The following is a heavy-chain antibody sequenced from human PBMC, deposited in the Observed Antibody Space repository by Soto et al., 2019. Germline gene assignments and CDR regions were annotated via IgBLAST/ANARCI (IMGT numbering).Heavy chain of an antibody. CDR3: ASIRWIQLWSFEY. D-gene: IGHD5-18*01. V-gene: IGHV3-7*01. CDR1: GFTFSSYW. CDR2: IKQDGTEK. J-gene: IGHJ4*02. Sequence: PGGSLRLSCAASGFTFSSYWMSWVRQAPGKGLEWVANIKQDGTEKYYVDSIKGRFTISRDNARNSLYLQMNSLRAEDTAVYYCASIRWIQLWSFEYWGQRTLVTVSS.